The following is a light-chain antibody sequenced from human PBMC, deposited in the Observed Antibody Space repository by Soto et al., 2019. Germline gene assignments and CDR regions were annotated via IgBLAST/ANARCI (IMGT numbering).Light chain of an antibody. Sequence: DIQMTQSPSSLSASVGDRVTITCRASQGIRHYLAWYQQKPGKVPKLLIYEASNLQSGVPSRFSCGGAWTEFTLTISSLQPDDVATYYCQNFDSAPQTFGQGTKVDIK. CDR3: QNFDSAPQT. CDR1: QGIRHY. CDR2: EAS. V-gene: IGKV1-27*01. J-gene: IGKJ1*01.